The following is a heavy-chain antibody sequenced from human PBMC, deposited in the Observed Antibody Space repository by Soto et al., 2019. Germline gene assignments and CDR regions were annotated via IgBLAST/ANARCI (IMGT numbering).Heavy chain of an antibody. CDR3: AKARRVGGTYYYYGMDV. CDR2: ISYDGSNK. Sequence: PGGSLRLSCAASGFTFSSYGMHWVRQAPGKGLEWVAVISYDGSNKYYADSVKGRFTISRDNSKNTLYLQMNSLRAEDTAVYYCAKARRVGGTYYYYGMDVWGQGTTVTVSS. D-gene: IGHD3-10*01. V-gene: IGHV3-30*18. CDR1: GFTFSSYG. J-gene: IGHJ6*02.